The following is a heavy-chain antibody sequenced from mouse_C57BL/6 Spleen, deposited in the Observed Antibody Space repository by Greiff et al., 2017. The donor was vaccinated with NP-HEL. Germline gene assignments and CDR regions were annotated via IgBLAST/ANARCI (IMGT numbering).Heavy chain of an antibody. D-gene: IGHD2-3*01. V-gene: IGHV1-72*01. CDR3: ARWGDIGYDGYWYFDV. J-gene: IGHJ1*03. Sequence: QVQLQQPGAELVKPGASVKLSCKASGYTFTSYWMHWVKQRPGRGLEWIGRIDPNSGGTKYNEKFKSKATLTVDKPSSTAYMQLRSLTSDDSAVYYCARWGDIGYDGYWYFDVWGTGTTVTVSS. CDR2: IDPNSGGT. CDR1: GYTFTSYW.